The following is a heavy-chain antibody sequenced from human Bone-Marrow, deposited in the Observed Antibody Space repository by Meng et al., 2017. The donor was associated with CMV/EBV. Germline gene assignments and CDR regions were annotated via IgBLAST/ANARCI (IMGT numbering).Heavy chain of an antibody. CDR2: INPNSGGT. CDR1: GYTFTGYY. Sequence: ASVKVSCKASGYTFTGYYMHWVRQAPGQGLEWMGWINPNSGGTNYAQKFQGRVTMTRDTSISTAYMELSRLRSDDTDVYYCAREPRIAAAGTKTGGYYYGMDVWGQGTTVTVSS. J-gene: IGHJ6*02. D-gene: IGHD6-13*01. V-gene: IGHV1-2*02. CDR3: AREPRIAAAGTKTGGYYYGMDV.